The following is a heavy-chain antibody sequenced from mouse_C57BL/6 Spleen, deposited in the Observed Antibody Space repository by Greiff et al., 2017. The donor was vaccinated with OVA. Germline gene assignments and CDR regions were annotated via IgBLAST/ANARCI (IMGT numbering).Heavy chain of an antibody. Sequence: VQLVESGPGLVQPSQCLSITCTVSGFSFTSYGVHWVRQSPGKGLEWLGVIWSGGSTDYNAAFISRLSISKDNSKSQVFFKMNSLHADDTAIYYCARGELSGWFAYWGQGTLVTVSA. CDR3: ARGELSGWFAY. V-gene: IGHV2-2*01. CDR2: IWSGGST. J-gene: IGHJ3*01. CDR1: GFSFTSYG. D-gene: IGHD1-1*01.